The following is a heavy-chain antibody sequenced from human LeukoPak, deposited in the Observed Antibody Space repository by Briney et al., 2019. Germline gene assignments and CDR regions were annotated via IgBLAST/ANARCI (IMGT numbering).Heavy chain of an antibody. Sequence: TGGSLRLSCAASGFTFAGHAMIWDRQAPGKGLEWVSIIYSGGSTYYADSVKGRFTISRDNSKNTLHLQMKSLRADDTAVYYCGSRPYLWGIEHWGQGTPVTVSS. CDR3: GSRPYLWGIEH. D-gene: IGHD3-16*01. CDR2: IYSGGST. CDR1: GFTFAGHA. J-gene: IGHJ4*02. V-gene: IGHV3-53*01.